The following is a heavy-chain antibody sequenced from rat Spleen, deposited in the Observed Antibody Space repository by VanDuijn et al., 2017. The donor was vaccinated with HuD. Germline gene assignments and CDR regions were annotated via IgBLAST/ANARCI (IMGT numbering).Heavy chain of an antibody. Sequence: EVQLVDSGGGSVRPGRSLKLSCAASGFTFSDYGMAWVRQAPKKGLEWVATIIYDDTTYYRDSVKGRFTISRDNAKSTLYLQMDSLRSEDTATYYCVRDGNNYWHFDFWGPGTMVTVSS. D-gene: IGHD1-12*02. CDR1: GFTFSDYG. J-gene: IGHJ1*01. CDR3: VRDGNNYWHFDF. V-gene: IGHV5-17*01. CDR2: IIYDDTT.